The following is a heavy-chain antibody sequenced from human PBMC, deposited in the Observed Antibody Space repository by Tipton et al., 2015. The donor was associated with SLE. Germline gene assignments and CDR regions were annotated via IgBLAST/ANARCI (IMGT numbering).Heavy chain of an antibody. CDR1: GDSINSHY. V-gene: IGHV4-4*07. Sequence: TLSLTCTVSGDSINSHYWSWIRQPAGKGLQWIGRIYPSGSINYNPSLKSRVTMSLDTSKNQFYLRVNSVTAADTAVYHCARGGGSYYDYWGQGTLVTVSS. CDR2: IYPSGSI. CDR3: ARGGGSYYDY. J-gene: IGHJ4*02. D-gene: IGHD1-26*01.